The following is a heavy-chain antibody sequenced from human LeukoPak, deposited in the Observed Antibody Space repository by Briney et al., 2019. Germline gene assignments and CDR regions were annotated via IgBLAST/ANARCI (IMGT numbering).Heavy chain of an antibody. Sequence: SETLSLTCAVSGYSISSGYYWGWIRQPPGKGLEWTGSIYHSGSTYYNPSLKSRVTISVDTSKNQFSLKLSSVTAADTAVYYCASEGRESTFDYWGQGTLVTVSS. D-gene: IGHD3-10*01. CDR1: GYSISSGYY. CDR3: ASEGRESTFDY. CDR2: IYHSGST. V-gene: IGHV4-38-2*01. J-gene: IGHJ4*02.